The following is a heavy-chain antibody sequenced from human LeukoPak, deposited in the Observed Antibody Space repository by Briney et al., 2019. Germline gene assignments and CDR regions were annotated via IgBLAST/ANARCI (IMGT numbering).Heavy chain of an antibody. Sequence: PGRSLRLSRAASGFTFSSHGMHWVRQAPGKGLEWVAVIWSDGSNENYADSVKGRFTISRDNSKNTLYLQVNSLRAEDTAVYYCARDPGGHAFDFWGQGTMVTVSS. V-gene: IGHV3-33*01. J-gene: IGHJ3*01. CDR3: ARDPGGHAFDF. CDR1: GFTFSSHG. D-gene: IGHD3-16*01. CDR2: IWSDGSNE.